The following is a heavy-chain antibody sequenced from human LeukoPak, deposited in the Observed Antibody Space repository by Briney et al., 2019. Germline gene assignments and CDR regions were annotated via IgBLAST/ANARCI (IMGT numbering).Heavy chain of an antibody. CDR3: ARDFGTTGWHTFDY. CDR2: TYYRSKWHN. V-gene: IGHV6-1*01. J-gene: IGHJ4*02. CDR1: GDSVSSKNGA. Sequence: SQTLSLTCVVSGDSVSSKNGAWNWIRQSPSRGLEWLGRTYYRSKWHNDYAESMEGRMTISQDTSKNQYSLHLNSVTPDDTAVYYCARDFGTTGWHTFDYWGQGTLVTVSS. D-gene: IGHD6-19*01.